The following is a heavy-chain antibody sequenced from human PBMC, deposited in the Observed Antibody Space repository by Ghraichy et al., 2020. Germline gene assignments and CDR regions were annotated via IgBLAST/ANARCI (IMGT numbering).Heavy chain of an antibody. CDR2: FDPEDGET. CDR3: ATDSRMNYGHRY. D-gene: IGHD1-7*01. J-gene: IGHJ4*02. Sequence: ASVKVSCKVSGYTLTELSMHWVRQAPGKGLEWMGGFDPEDGETIYAQKFQGRVTMTEDTSTDTAYMELSSLRSEDTAVYYCATDSRMNYGHRYWGQGTLVTVSS. V-gene: IGHV1-24*01. CDR1: GYTLTELS.